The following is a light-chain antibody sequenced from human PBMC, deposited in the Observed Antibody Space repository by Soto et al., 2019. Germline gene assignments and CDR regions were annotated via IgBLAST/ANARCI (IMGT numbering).Light chain of an antibody. V-gene: IGKV1-5*01. J-gene: IGKJ2*01. CDR1: QSISSW. Sequence: DIPMTQSPSTLSASVGDRVTITCRASQSISSWLAWYQQTPGKAPKLLIYDASSLASGVPSRFSGSGSGTEFTLTISSLQPDDFAHYDGQQYITDSYTFGQGTKLEIK. CDR3: QQYITDSYT. CDR2: DAS.